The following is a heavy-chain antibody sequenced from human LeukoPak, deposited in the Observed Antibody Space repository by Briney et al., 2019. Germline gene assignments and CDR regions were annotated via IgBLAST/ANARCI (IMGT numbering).Heavy chain of an antibody. CDR1: GGSFSGYY. D-gene: IGHD5-18*01. CDR3: ARGRYTAMAGIDY. Sequence: PSETLSLTCAVYGGSFSGYYWSWIRQPPGKGLEWIGEINHSGSTIYNPSLKSRVTISVDTSKNQFSLKLSSVTAADTAVYYCARGRYTAMAGIDYWGQGTLVTVSS. V-gene: IGHV4-34*01. J-gene: IGHJ4*02. CDR2: INHSGST.